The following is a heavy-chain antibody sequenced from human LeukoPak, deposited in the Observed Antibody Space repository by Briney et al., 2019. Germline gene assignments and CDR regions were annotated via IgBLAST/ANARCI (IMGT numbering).Heavy chain of an antibody. J-gene: IGHJ4*02. CDR3: ARGPEQQLDYYFDY. CDR2: IYYSGST. V-gene: IGHV4-30-4*01. Sequence: KPSETLSLTCTVSGGSISSGDYYWSWIRQPPGKGLEWIGYIYYSGSTYYNPSLKSRVTISVDTSKNQFSLKLSSVTAADTAVYYCARGPEQQLDYYFDYWGQGTLVTVSS. D-gene: IGHD6-13*01. CDR1: GGSISSGDYY.